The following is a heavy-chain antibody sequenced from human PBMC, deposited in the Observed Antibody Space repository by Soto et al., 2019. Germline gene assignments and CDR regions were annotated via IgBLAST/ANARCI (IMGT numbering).Heavy chain of an antibody. CDR1: GFTFSSYA. CDR2: ISYDGSNK. Sequence: QVQLVESGGGVVQPGRSLRLSCAASGFTFSSYAMHWVRQAPGKGLEWVAVISYDGSNKYYADSVKGRFTISRDNSKNTRYLQMNSRRAEDTAVYYCARDPVAYCGGDCRTFDYWGQGTLVTVSS. J-gene: IGHJ4*02. CDR3: ARDPVAYCGGDCRTFDY. D-gene: IGHD2-21*02. V-gene: IGHV3-30-3*01.